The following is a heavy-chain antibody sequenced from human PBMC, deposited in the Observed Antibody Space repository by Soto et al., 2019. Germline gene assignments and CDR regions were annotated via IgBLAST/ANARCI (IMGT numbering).Heavy chain of an antibody. CDR3: AKREMEAMVIYYYYGMDV. CDR1: GFTFSNYA. D-gene: IGHD5-18*01. CDR2: ISGSGGGT. V-gene: IGHV3-23*01. J-gene: IGHJ6*02. Sequence: GGSLRLSCAASGFTFSNYAMSWVRQAPGKGLEWVSAISGSGGGTYYADPVKGRFTISRDNSKNTLYLQMNSLRAEDTAVYYSAKREMEAMVIYYYYGMDVWGQGTTVTVSS.